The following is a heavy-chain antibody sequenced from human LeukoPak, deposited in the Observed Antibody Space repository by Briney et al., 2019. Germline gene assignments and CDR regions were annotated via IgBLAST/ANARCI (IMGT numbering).Heavy chain of an antibody. D-gene: IGHD3-22*01. CDR3: AKGSIHYDSSGDAFDI. V-gene: IGHV3-48*01. Sequence: PGGSLRLSCAASGFTFSSYSMNWVRQAPGKGLEWVSYISSSSSTIYYADSVKGRFTISRDNSKNTLYLQMNSLRAEDTAVYYCAKGSIHYDSSGDAFDIWGQGTMVTVSS. J-gene: IGHJ3*02. CDR2: ISSSSSTI. CDR1: GFTFSSYS.